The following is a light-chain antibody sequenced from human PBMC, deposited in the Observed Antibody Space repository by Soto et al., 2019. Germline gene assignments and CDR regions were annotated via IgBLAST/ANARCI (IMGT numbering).Light chain of an antibody. J-gene: IGLJ3*02. CDR3: CSYAGSTPWV. V-gene: IGLV2-23*02. CDR2: EVS. CDR1: SSDVGSYNI. Sequence: QSVLTQPASVSGSPGQSITISCTGTSSDVGSYNIVSWYQQQPGQAPKLMIYEVSKRPSGVSNRFSGSKSGNTASLTIYGLQVEDEADYYCCSYAGSTPWVFGGGTKVTVL.